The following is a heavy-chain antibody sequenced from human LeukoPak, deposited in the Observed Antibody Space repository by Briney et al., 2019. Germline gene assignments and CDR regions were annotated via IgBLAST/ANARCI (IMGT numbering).Heavy chain of an antibody. J-gene: IGHJ4*02. CDR2: INPNSGGT. D-gene: IGHD6-13*01. Sequence: ASVKVSCKASGYTFAGYFLHWVRRAPGQGFEWMGWINPNSGGTYYTQRFQGRVTMTRDTSISTAYMELSSLRSDDTAVYYCARAQSLTAPAGTFANSWGQGTLVTVSS. CDR3: ARAQSLTAPAGTFANS. CDR1: GYTFAGYF. V-gene: IGHV1-2*02.